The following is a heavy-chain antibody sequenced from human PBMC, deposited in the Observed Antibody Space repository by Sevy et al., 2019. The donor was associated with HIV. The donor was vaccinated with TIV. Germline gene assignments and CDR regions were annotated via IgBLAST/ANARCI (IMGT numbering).Heavy chain of an antibody. Sequence: GGSLRLSCAASGFAFSNAWMSWVRQAPGKGLEWVGRIKTTADGGPTDYAAPVKERFIISRDDSKNTLYLQMNSLKTEDTAVYYCTTNDVFVIWGQGTMVTVSS. CDR2: IKTTADGGPT. V-gene: IGHV3-15*01. J-gene: IGHJ3*02. CDR3: TTNDVFVI. CDR1: GFAFSNAW.